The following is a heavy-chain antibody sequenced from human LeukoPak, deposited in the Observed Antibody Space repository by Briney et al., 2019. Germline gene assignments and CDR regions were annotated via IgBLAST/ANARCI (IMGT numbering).Heavy chain of an antibody. CDR2: INPNSGGT. D-gene: IGHD5-24*01. CDR1: GYTFTGYY. J-gene: IGHJ6*03. CDR3: ARDRGCRDPPCYYYYMDV. Sequence: ASVKVSCKASGYTFTGYYMHWVRQAPGQGLEWMGWINPNSGGTNYAQKFQGRVTMTRDTSISTAYMELSRLRSDDTAVYYCARDRGCRDPPCYYYYMDVWGKGTTVTVSS. V-gene: IGHV1-2*02.